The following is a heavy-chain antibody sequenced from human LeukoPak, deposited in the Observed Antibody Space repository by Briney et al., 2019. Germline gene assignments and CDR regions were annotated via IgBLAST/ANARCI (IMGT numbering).Heavy chain of an antibody. V-gene: IGHV5-51*01. Sequence: GESLKISCKGSGYRFTNYWIGWVRQMPGKGLEWMGIIYPGDSDTRYSPSFQGQVTISADKSISTAYLQWSSLKASDTAMYYCARPTPYCGGDCYFDYWGQGTLVTVSS. CDR1: GYRFTNYW. CDR2: IYPGDSDT. CDR3: ARPTPYCGGDCYFDY. D-gene: IGHD2-21*02. J-gene: IGHJ4*02.